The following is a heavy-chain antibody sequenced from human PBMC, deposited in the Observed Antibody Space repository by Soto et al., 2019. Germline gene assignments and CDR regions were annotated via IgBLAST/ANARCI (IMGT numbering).Heavy chain of an antibody. CDR3: AXXXXNCAYYFDF. Sequence: EVHLVESGGGLVQPGGSLRLSCAASGFTFSSYSLNWVRQAPGKGLEWVSYITSSGTTVYYADSVRGRFTISRDNATNSLYLQMNSLRDXXXXXXXXAXXXXNCAYYFDFWGQGNLVTVSS. V-gene: IGHV3-48*02. CDR2: ITSSGTTV. CDR1: GFTFSSYS. J-gene: IGHJ4*02. D-gene: IGHD1-1*01.